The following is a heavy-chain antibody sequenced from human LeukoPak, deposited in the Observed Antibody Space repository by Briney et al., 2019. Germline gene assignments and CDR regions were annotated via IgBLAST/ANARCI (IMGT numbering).Heavy chain of an antibody. Sequence: PGGSLRLSCAASGFTLSSYATSWVRQAPGKGLEWVSAISASGADTYYADSVKGRFTISRDTSKNTVYLQMNSLRDEDTAVYYCAKQLDSGSYYPTGDDYWGQGTLVTVSS. CDR1: GFTLSSYA. D-gene: IGHD3-10*01. CDR3: AKQLDSGSYYPTGDDY. CDR2: ISASGADT. V-gene: IGHV3-23*01. J-gene: IGHJ4*02.